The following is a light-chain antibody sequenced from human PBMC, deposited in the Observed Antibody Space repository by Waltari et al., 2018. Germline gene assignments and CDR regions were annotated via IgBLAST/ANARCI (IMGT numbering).Light chain of an antibody. J-gene: IGKJ4*01. CDR1: QSVSSTK. CDR2: DTS. V-gene: IGKV3-20*01. CDR3: QQYDTSPLT. Sequence: EIVLTQSPGTLSLSPWESATLSCRASQSVSSTKLAWYQQRPGQAPRLLIYDTSSRATGIPDRFSGSGSGTDFTLTIRRLEPEDFALFYCQQYDTSPLTFGGGTKVEIK.